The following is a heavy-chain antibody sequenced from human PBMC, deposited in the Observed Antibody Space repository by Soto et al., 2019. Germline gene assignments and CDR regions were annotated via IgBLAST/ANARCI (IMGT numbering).Heavy chain of an antibody. V-gene: IGHV1-2*02. CDR2: INPNSGGT. J-gene: IGHJ6*02. CDR3: ARSLTEGYCSITGCYTRPLYGMDV. D-gene: IGHD2-2*02. CDR1: GYTFSGYY. Sequence: ASVKVSCKASGYTFSGYYIHWLRQAPGQGLEWMGWINPNSGGTNYAQKFQGRVTVTRDTPTSTAYMELSRLTSDDTAVYYCARSLTEGYCSITGCYTRPLYGMDVWGQGTTVTVSS.